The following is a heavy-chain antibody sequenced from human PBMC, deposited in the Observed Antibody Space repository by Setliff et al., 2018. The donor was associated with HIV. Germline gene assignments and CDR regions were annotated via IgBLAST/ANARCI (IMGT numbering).Heavy chain of an antibody. J-gene: IGHJ4*02. CDR2: INPNTGAI. CDR3: ARGPVGGTVDY. D-gene: IGHD1-26*01. CDR1: GYIFTDYY. Sequence: ASVKVSCKASGYIFTDYYMHWVRQAPGQELGWMGWINPNTGAINYAQTFQGRVTVTRDTSIRTAYMDLSSLRSDDTALYYCARGPVGGTVDYWGQGTLVTVSS. V-gene: IGHV1-2*02.